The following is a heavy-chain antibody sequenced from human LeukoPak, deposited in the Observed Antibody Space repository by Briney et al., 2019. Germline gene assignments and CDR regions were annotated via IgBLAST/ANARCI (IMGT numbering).Heavy chain of an antibody. CDR2: ISGSGGST. D-gene: IGHD6-13*01. CDR3: AKQGRGLAAAYFDF. J-gene: IGHJ4*02. V-gene: IGHV3-23*01. Sequence: GGSLRLSCAASGFTFSSDAMIWVRQAPGNGLEWVSAISGSGGSTYYADSVKGRFTISRDNSKTTLYLQMNSLRAEDTAVYYCAKQGRGLAAAYFDFWGQGTLVTVSS. CDR1: GFTFSSDA.